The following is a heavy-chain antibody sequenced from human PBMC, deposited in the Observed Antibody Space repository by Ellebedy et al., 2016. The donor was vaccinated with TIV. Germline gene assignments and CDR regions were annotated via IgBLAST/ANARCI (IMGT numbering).Heavy chain of an antibody. CDR2: ISTYNGNT. J-gene: IGHJ4*02. D-gene: IGHD6-19*01. V-gene: IGHV1-18*01. CDR1: GGTFSSYA. CDR3: ARWVQGSSGWYERNYFDY. Sequence: ASVKVSCKASGGTFSSYAISWVRQAPGQGLEWMGCISTYNGNTNYAQKLQGRVTMTTDTSTAYMELRSLRSDETAVYYCARWVQGSSGWYERNYFDYWGQGTLVTVSS.